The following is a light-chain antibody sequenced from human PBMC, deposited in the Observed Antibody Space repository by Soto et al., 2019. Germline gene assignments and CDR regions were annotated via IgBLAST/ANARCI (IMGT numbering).Light chain of an antibody. CDR3: QQYNGNLYS. CDR2: DAS. CDR1: HSVSSW. Sequence: DIQMTQSPSALSASVGDRVTITCRASHSVSSWLAWYQQKPGKAPKLLIYDASSLENEVSSRFSGSGSGTEFTLTISILQPEDSATYFCQQYNGNLYSFGQGTKLEIK. J-gene: IGKJ2*03. V-gene: IGKV1-5*01.